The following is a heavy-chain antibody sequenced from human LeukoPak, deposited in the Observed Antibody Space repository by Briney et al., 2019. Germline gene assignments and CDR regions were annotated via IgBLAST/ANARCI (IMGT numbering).Heavy chain of an antibody. Sequence: SETPSLTCTVSGGSISSSSYYWSWIRQPPGKGLEWLGYIYNSGSTNYNPSLKSRVTISVDTSKNQFSLKLSSVTAADTAVYYCTREHYDILGVRYGMDVWGQGTTVTVSS. CDR2: IYNSGST. V-gene: IGHV4-61*01. J-gene: IGHJ6*02. CDR3: TREHYDILGVRYGMDV. D-gene: IGHD3-9*01. CDR1: GGSISSSSYY.